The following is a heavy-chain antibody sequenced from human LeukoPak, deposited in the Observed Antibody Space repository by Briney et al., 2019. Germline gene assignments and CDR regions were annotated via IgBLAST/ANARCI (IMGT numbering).Heavy chain of an antibody. CDR1: GGSISSYY. D-gene: IGHD3-22*01. J-gene: IGHJ4*02. CDR3: ARGYYYDSSGYLIWDY. V-gene: IGHV4-59*01. Sequence: SETLSLTCTVSGGSISSYYWSWIRQPPGKGLEWIGYIYYSGSGSTNYNPSLKSRVTISVDTSKNQFSLKLSSMTAADTAVYYCARGYYYDSSGYLIWDYWGQGTLVTVSS. CDR2: IYYSGSGST.